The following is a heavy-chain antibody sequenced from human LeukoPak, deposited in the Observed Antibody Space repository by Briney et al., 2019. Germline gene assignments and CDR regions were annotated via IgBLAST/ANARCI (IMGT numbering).Heavy chain of an antibody. J-gene: IGHJ4*02. D-gene: IGHD3-10*01. Sequence: GGSLRLSCAASGFPFTSYAMNWVRQAPGKGLEWVSIIFGADKNTTYYADSVKGRFTVSRDNSKNTLDLQMTDLRPEDTAVYYCAKRNTMVRGGPCFDYWGQGILVAVSS. V-gene: IGHV3-23*01. CDR1: GFPFTSYA. CDR3: AKRNTMVRGGPCFDY. CDR2: IFGADKNTT.